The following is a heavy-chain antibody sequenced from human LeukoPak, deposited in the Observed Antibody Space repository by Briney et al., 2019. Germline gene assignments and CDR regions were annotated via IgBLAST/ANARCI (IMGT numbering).Heavy chain of an antibody. V-gene: IGHV4-34*01. Sequence: SETLSLTCAVYGWSFNDYYWNWIRQPPGKGLEWIGEINARGDTNYNPSLKSRVTISVDTSKKQFSLRLTFMIAADTALYYCARGQVPAARGYSWFDPWGQGTLVTVSS. CDR3: ARGQVPAARGYSWFDP. CDR2: INARGDT. CDR1: GWSFNDYY. D-gene: IGHD2-2*01. J-gene: IGHJ5*02.